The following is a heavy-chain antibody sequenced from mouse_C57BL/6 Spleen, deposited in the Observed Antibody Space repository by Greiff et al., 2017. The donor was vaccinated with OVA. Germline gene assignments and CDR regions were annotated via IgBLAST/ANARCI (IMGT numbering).Heavy chain of an antibody. CDR3: ARSGVYNDYDGGCDY. D-gene: IGHD2-4*01. CDR2: IYPGSGST. CDR1: GYTFTSYW. V-gene: IGHV1-55*01. Sequence: QVQLQQPGAELVKPGASVKMSCKASGYTFTSYWITWVKQRPGQGLEWIGNIYPGSGSTNYNEKFKGKATLTVDKSSSTAYLQLSSLTSEDSAVYYCARSGVYNDYDGGCDYWGQGTTLTVSS. J-gene: IGHJ2*01.